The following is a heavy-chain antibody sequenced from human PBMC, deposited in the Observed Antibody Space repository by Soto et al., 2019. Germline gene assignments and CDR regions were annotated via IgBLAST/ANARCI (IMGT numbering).Heavy chain of an antibody. D-gene: IGHD6-19*01. V-gene: IGHV3-48*02. CDR2: ISSSSSTI. CDR3: ARDRVAGTEDAFDI. J-gene: IGHJ3*02. CDR1: GFTFSSYS. Sequence: GESLRLSCAASGFTFSSYSMNWVRQAPGKGLEWVSYISSSSSTIYYADSVKGRFTISRDNAKNSLYLQMNSLRNEDTAVYYCARDRVAGTEDAFDIWGQGTMVTVSS.